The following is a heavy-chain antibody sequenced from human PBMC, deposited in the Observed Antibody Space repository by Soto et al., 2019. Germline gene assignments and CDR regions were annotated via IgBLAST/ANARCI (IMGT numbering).Heavy chain of an antibody. V-gene: IGHV4-61*01. CDR1: GGSVSSGSYY. J-gene: IGHJ4*02. CDR2: IYYSGST. CDR3: ARDEDSNSWYVLGY. Sequence: QVQLQESGPGLVKPSETLSLTCTVSGGSVSSGSYYWSWIRQPPGKGLEWIGYIYYSGSTNYNPSRKSRVTISVDTSKNHFSLKLSSVTAADTAVYYCARDEDSNSWYVLGYWGQGTLVTVSS. D-gene: IGHD6-13*01.